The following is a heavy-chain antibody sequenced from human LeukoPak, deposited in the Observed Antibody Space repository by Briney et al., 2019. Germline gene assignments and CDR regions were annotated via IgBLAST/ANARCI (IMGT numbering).Heavy chain of an antibody. CDR2: VNPSSGGT. CDR1: GYTFTGYY. J-gene: IGHJ4*02. CDR3: ASSMVRGVIAY. V-gene: IGHV1-2*06. D-gene: IGHD3-10*01. Sequence: ASVKVSCKASGYTFTGYYMHWVRQAPGQGLEWMGRVNPSSGGTNYAQKFQGRVTMTRDTSISTAYMELSRLRSDDTAVYYCASSMVRGVIAYWGQGTLVTVSS.